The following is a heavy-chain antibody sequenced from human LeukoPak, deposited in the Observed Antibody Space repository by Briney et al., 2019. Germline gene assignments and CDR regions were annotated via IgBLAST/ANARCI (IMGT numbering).Heavy chain of an antibody. CDR1: GGSISSYY. D-gene: IGHD3-22*01. Sequence: SETLSLTCTVPGGSISSYYWSWIRQPPGKGLEWIGYIYYSGSTNYNPSLKSRVTISVDTSKNQFSLRLSSVTAADTAVYYCASYSYYYDSSGYFDYWGQGTLVTVSS. J-gene: IGHJ4*02. CDR2: IYYSGST. CDR3: ASYSYYYDSSGYFDY. V-gene: IGHV4-59*01.